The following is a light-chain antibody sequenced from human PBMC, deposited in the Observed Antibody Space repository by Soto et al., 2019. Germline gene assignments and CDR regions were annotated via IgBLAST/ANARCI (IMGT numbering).Light chain of an antibody. CDR2: DNI. CDR3: GTWESSRNWV. J-gene: IGLJ3*02. V-gene: IGLV1-51*01. Sequence: QSVLTQSPSVSAAPGQTVTISCSGTSSNIGNNYVSWYQLLPETAPKLLIYDNIKRPSGIPDRFSGSKSGTSATLVITGLQTGDEADYYCGTWESSRNWVFGRGTKLTVL. CDR1: SSNIGNNY.